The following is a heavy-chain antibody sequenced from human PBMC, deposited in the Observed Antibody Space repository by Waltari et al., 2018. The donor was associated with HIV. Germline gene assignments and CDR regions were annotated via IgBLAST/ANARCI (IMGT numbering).Heavy chain of an antibody. CDR1: GFTFSSYW. D-gene: IGHD3-3*01. Sequence: EVKLVESGGRLVQPRGSLRLSCVASGFTFSSYWMHWVRQALGKGLVWISRVSSDGNSTVYADSVKGRFTISRDNAKNTLFLQMNSLRVEDTAVYFCARSLYYDFWSAYPPDYWGQGTRVTVSS. J-gene: IGHJ4*02. CDR2: VSSDGNST. V-gene: IGHV3-74*03. CDR3: ARSLYYDFWSAYPPDY.